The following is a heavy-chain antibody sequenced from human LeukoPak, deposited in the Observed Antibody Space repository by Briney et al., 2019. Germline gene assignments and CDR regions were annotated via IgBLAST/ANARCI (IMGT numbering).Heavy chain of an antibody. D-gene: IGHD2-2*01. CDR3: AKDRPLPGDY. CDR2: MWYDGSHT. Sequence: HPGGSLRLSCAASGFSFSTYGMHWVRQAPGKGPEWVAAMWYDGSHTYYADSVKGRFTISRDNSKNTLYLQMNSLRAEDTAVYYCAKDRPLPGDYWGQGTLVTVSS. CDR1: GFSFSTYG. V-gene: IGHV3-33*03. J-gene: IGHJ4*02.